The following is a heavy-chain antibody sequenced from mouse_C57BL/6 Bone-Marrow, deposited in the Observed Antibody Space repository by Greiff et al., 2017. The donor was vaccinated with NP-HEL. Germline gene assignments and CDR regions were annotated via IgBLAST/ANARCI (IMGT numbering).Heavy chain of an antibody. CDR3: ARYDYDVRGAMDY. V-gene: IGHV5-6*01. CDR2: ISSGGSYT. CDR1: GFTFSSYG. Sequence: EVQRVESGGDLVKPGGSLKLSCAASGFTFSSYGMSWVRQTPDKRLEWVATISSGGSYTYYPDSVKGRFTISRDNAKNTLYLQMSSLKSEDTAMYYCARYDYDVRGAMDYWGQGTSVTVSS. J-gene: IGHJ4*01. D-gene: IGHD2-4*01.